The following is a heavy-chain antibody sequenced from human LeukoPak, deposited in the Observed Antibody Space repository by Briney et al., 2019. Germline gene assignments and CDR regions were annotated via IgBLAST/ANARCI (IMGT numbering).Heavy chain of an antibody. V-gene: IGHV4-30-2*05. CDR2: IYESGST. CDR3: AREGDYPHHYFDY. Sequence: PSQTLSLTCAVSGGSISSGGYSWSWIRQPPGKGLEWIGYIYESGSTYYNPSPKSRLTISVDTSKKQFSLKLSSVTAADTAVYYCAREGDYPHHYFDYWGQGTLVTVSS. D-gene: IGHD4-17*01. J-gene: IGHJ4*02. CDR1: GGSISSGGYS.